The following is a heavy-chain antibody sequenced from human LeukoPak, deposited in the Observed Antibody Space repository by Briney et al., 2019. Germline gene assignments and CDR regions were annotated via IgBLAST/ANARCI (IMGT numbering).Heavy chain of an antibody. CDR1: GGSISSSSNF. CDR2: ISYSGST. V-gene: IGHV4-39*01. Sequence: PSETLSLACTVSGGSISSSSNFWGWIRQPPGKGLEWIGSISYSGSTYYNPSLKSRVTISVDTSKNQFSLKLSSVTAADTAVYYCARLTPYSGSPLGDYWGQGTLVTISS. D-gene: IGHD1-26*01. CDR3: ARLTPYSGSPLGDY. J-gene: IGHJ4*02.